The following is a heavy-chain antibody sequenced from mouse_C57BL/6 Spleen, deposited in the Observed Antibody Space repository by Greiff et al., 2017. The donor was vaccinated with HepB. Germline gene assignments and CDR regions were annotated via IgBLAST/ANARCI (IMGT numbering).Heavy chain of an antibody. Sequence: VKLVESGPGLVQPSQSLSITCTVSGFSLTSYGVHWVRQSPGKGLEWLGVIWRGGSTDYNAAFMSRLSITKDNSKSQVFFKMNSLQADDTAIYYCAKTGDYEGYAMDYWGQGTSVTVSS. V-gene: IGHV2-5*01. D-gene: IGHD2-4*01. CDR3: AKTGDYEGYAMDY. CDR1: GFSLTSYG. CDR2: IWRGGST. J-gene: IGHJ4*01.